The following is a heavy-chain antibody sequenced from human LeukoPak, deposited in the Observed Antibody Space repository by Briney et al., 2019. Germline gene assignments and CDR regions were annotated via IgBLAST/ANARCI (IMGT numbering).Heavy chain of an antibody. D-gene: IGHD2/OR15-2a*01. Sequence: TSETLSLTCAVYGGSFSGYYWSWIRQPPGKGLEWIGEINHSGSTNYNPSLESRVTISVDTSKNQLSLKLRSVTAADTAVYYCARFWQYYDSPTHYLDYWGQGLLVTVSS. CDR3: ARFWQYYDSPTHYLDY. CDR1: GGSFSGYY. CDR2: INHSGST. J-gene: IGHJ4*02. V-gene: IGHV4-34*01.